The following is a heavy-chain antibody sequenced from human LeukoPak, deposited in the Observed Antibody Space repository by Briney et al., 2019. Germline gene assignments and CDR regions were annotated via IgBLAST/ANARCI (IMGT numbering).Heavy chain of an antibody. D-gene: IGHD6-13*01. J-gene: IGHJ6*02. Sequence: TSETLSLTCTVSGGSISSYYWSWIRQPPGKGLEWIGYIYYSGSTNYNPSLKSRVTISVDTSKNQFSPKLSSVTAADTAVYYCARQVPGQQLVRYYYYGMDVWGQGTTVTVSS. V-gene: IGHV4-59*08. CDR2: IYYSGST. CDR3: ARQVPGQQLVRYYYYGMDV. CDR1: GGSISSYY.